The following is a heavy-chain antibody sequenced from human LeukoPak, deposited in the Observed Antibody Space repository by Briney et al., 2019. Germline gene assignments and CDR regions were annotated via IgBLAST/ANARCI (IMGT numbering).Heavy chain of an antibody. CDR1: GGSFSGYY. CDR2: INHSGST. Sequence: SETLSLTCAVYGGSFSGYYWSWIRQPPGKGLERIGEINHSGSTNYNPSLKSRVTISVDTSKNQFSLKLSSVTAADTAVYYCARYSAYYYYGMDVWGQGTPVTVSS. J-gene: IGHJ6*02. D-gene: IGHD2-21*01. V-gene: IGHV4-34*01. CDR3: ARYSAYYYYGMDV.